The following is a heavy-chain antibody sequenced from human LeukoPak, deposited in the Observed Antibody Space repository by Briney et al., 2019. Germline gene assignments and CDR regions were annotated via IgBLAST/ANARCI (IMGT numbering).Heavy chain of an antibody. CDR1: GGSISSYY. V-gene: IGHV4-59*01. Sequence: PSETLSLTCTVSGGSISSYYWSWIRQPPGKGLEWIGYIYYSGSTNYNPSLKSRVTISVDTSKNQFSLKLSSVTAADTAVYYCARSYYGSENNWFDPWGQGTLVTVSS. CDR3: ARSYYGSENNWFDP. D-gene: IGHD3-10*01. CDR2: IYYSGST. J-gene: IGHJ5*02.